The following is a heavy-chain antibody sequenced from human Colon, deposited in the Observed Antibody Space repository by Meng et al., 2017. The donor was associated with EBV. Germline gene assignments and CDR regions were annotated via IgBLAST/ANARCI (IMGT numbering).Heavy chain of an antibody. CDR3: ARGGPYPDSSGFRWYFDL. D-gene: IGHD3-22*01. CDR1: GYTFINYA. V-gene: IGHV7-4-1*02. CDR2: INTHTGNP. Sequence: QGQLVQSGAELKKPGASVKVSCKAPGYTFINYAINWVRQAPGQGLEWMGWINTHTGNPTYGQGFTGRFVLSSDTSVSTANLQISSLKAEDTAVYYCARGGPYPDSSGFRWYFDLWGRGTLVTVSS. J-gene: IGHJ2*01.